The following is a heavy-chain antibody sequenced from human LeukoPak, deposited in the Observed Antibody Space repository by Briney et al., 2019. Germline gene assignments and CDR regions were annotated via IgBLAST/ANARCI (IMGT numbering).Heavy chain of an antibody. CDR1: GGSISSSSYY. Sequence: SETLSLTCTVSGGSISSSSYYWGWIRQPPGKWLEWIGSIYYSGSTYYNPSLQSRVTISVDTSKNQFSLKLSSVTAADTAVYYCARGGRIGYVDYWGQGTLVTVSS. J-gene: IGHJ4*02. CDR3: ARGGRIGYVDY. CDR2: IYYSGST. V-gene: IGHV4-39*01. D-gene: IGHD3-16*01.